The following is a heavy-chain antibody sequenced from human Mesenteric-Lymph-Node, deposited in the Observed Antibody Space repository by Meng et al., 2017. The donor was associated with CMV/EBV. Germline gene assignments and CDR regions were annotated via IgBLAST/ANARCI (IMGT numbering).Heavy chain of an antibody. CDR2: IHHSGST. D-gene: IGHD1-26*01. CDR1: SFSNYY. CDR3: ARGLLRVGGFYYYYYGMDV. J-gene: IGHJ6*01. V-gene: IGHV4-34*01. Sequence: SFSNYYWSWIRPPPGKGLEWIGEIHHSGSTNYNSSLKSRVTISVDTSKNQFSLKLSSVTAADTAVYYCARGLLRVGGFYYYYYGMDVWGQGTTVTVSS.